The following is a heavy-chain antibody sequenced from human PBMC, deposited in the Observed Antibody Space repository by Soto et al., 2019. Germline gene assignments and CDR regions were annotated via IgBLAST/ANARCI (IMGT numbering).Heavy chain of an antibody. V-gene: IGHV1-18*01. J-gene: IGHJ6*02. D-gene: IGHD5-12*01. Sequence: QVQLVQSGAEVKKPGASVKVSCKASGYTFTSSGISWVRQAPGQGPEWMGWISSYNGDTNYARTFQGRVTMTTDTSTSTAYMELRSLSSDDTAVYYCAREGVAPSYYYGMDVWGQGTPVTVSS. CDR3: AREGVAPSYYYGMDV. CDR1: GYTFTSSG. CDR2: ISSYNGDT.